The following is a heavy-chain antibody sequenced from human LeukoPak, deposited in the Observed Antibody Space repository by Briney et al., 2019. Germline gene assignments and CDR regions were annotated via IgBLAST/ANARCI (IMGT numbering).Heavy chain of an antibody. D-gene: IGHD3-10*01. Sequence: GGSLRLSCAASGFSISNYNIYWVRQAPGKGLEWVSFISSSGSYIYYADSVKGRFTISRDNAKNSLYLHMNSLRAEDSAIYYCASSSLILRGVGGPPPDYWGQGALVTVSS. V-gene: IGHV3-21*01. CDR2: ISSSGSYI. CDR1: GFSISNYN. CDR3: ASSSLILRGVGGPPPDY. J-gene: IGHJ4*02.